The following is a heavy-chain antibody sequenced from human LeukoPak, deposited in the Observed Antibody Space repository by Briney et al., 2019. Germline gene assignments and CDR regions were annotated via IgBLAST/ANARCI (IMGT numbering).Heavy chain of an antibody. Sequence: GGSLRLSCAASGFTFSSYGMHWVRQAPGKGLEWVAVISYDGSNKYYADSVKGRFTISRDNSKNTLYLQMNSLRAEDTAVHYCAKPGHYYDSSGYYGFDYWGQGTLVTVSS. CDR3: AKPGHYYDSSGYYGFDY. J-gene: IGHJ4*02. CDR2: ISYDGSNK. D-gene: IGHD3-22*01. CDR1: GFTFSSYG. V-gene: IGHV3-30*18.